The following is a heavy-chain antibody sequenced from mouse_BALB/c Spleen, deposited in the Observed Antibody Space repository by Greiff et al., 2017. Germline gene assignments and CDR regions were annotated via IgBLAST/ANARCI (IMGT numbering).Heavy chain of an antibody. CDR1: GFTFSSFG. D-gene: IGHD2-4*01. J-gene: IGHJ4*01. V-gene: IGHV5-17*02. CDR3: ARSKVYDYDYAMDY. Sequence: EVHLVESGGGLVQPGGSRKLSCAASGFTFSSFGMHWVRQAPEKGLEWVAYISSGSSTIYYADTVKGRFTISRDNPKNTLFLQMTSLRSEDTAMYYCARSKVYDYDYAMDYWGQGTSVTVSS. CDR2: ISSGSSTI.